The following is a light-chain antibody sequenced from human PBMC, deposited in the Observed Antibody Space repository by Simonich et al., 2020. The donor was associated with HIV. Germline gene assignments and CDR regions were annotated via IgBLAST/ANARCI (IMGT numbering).Light chain of an antibody. J-gene: IGLJ3*02. V-gene: IGLV2-14*01. CDR2: DAS. CDR1: SGDVGAYNY. Sequence: QSALTQPASVPGSPGQSLTISCPGTSGDVGAYNYVSWYQQPPGKAPKLILYDASSAPSGVSKRFSGSKSGNTASLTISGLQAEDEADYYCSSYTSSSTWVFGGGTKLTVL. CDR3: SSYTSSSTWV.